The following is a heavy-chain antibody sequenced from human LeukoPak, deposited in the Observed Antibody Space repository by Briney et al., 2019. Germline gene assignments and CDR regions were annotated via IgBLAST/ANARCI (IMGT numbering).Heavy chain of an antibody. CDR1: GGSISSSNW. Sequence: SETLSLTCAVSGGSISSSNWWSWVRQPPGKGLEWIGEIYHSGSTNYNPSLKSRVTISVDKSKNQFSLKLSSVTAADTAVYYCASYYDSSGSPSFDYWGQGTLVTVSS. J-gene: IGHJ4*02. CDR3: ASYYDSSGSPSFDY. CDR2: IYHSGST. D-gene: IGHD3-22*01. V-gene: IGHV4-4*02.